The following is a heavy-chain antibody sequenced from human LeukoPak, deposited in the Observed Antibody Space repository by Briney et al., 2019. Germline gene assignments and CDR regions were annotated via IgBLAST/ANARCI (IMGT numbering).Heavy chain of an antibody. CDR2: IYYSGST. J-gene: IGHJ4*02. CDR3: ARLARQNIVREFDY. CDR1: GGSVSSGSYY. V-gene: IGHV4-61*01. D-gene: IGHD2/OR15-2a*01. Sequence: SETLSLTCTVSGGSVSSGSYYWSWIRQPPGKGLEWIGYIYYSGSTNYNPSLKSRVTISVDTSKNQFSLKLSSVTAADAAVYYCARLARQNIVREFDYWGQGTLVTVSS.